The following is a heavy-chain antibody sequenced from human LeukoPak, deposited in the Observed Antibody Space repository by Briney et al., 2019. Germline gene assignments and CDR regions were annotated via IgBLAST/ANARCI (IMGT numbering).Heavy chain of an antibody. D-gene: IGHD2-15*01. CDR3: AKDRYCSGGSCSGDFDY. V-gene: IGHV3-23*01. CDR1: GFTFSSYA. Sequence: QAGGSLRLSCAASGFTFSSYAMSWVRQAPGKGLEWVSGISGSGGSTYYADSVKGRFTISRDTSKNTLYLQMNSLRVEDTAVYYCAKDRYCSGGSCSGDFDYWGQGTLVTVSS. CDR2: ISGSGGST. J-gene: IGHJ4*02.